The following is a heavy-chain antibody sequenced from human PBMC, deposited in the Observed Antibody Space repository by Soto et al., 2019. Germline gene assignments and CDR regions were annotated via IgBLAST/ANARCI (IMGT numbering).Heavy chain of an antibody. D-gene: IGHD2-15*01. V-gene: IGHV1-46*01. Sequence: QVQLVQSGAEVKRPGASVKVSCKASGYTFTTYYMHWVRQAPGQGLEWLGIINPNGGSTTYAQKFQGRVTMTRDTSTSTVYLELSSLRSEDTAVYYCARAGYCSGGTCFHVNCYYWGQGTLVTVSA. CDR3: ARAGYCSGGTCFHVNCYY. CDR2: INPNGGST. CDR1: GYTFTTYY. J-gene: IGHJ4*02.